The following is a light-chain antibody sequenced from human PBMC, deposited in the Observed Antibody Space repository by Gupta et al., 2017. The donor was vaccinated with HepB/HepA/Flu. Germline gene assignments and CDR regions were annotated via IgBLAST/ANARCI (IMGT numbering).Light chain of an antibody. CDR3: QQEGSSPRT. V-gene: IGKV3-20*01. CDR1: QSVSSSY. Sequence: EIVLTQSPGTLSLSPGERATLSCRASQSVSSSYLAWYQQKPGQAPRLLIYGASSRATGIPDRFSGSGSGTEFTLTINRREPEDFAVYYCQQEGSSPRTFGQGTXVEIK. CDR2: GAS. J-gene: IGKJ1*01.